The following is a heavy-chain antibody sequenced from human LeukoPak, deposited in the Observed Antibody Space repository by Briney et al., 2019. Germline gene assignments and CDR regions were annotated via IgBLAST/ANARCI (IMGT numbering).Heavy chain of an antibody. CDR1: GLTFSSYA. Sequence: PGGSLRLSCAASGLTFSSYATHWVRQAPGKGLEWVSSIGGGGINTHYADSVQGRFTISRDNSRNTLFLQMNSLRAEDTAVYYCAKMVGTVPSDYWGQGTLVTVSS. D-gene: IGHD4-23*01. CDR2: IGGGGINT. V-gene: IGHV3-23*01. J-gene: IGHJ4*02. CDR3: AKMVGTVPSDY.